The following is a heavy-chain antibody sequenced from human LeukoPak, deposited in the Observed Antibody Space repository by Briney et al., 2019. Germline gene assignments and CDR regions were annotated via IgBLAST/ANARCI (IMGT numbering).Heavy chain of an antibody. J-gene: IGHJ3*01. D-gene: IGHD3-22*01. CDR2: IYTSGST. Sequence: SETLSLTCTVSGGSISSGSYYWGWIRQPAGMGLEWIVRIYTSGSTYYNSSLRSLITISVDTTKNQFSVKVSSVPAADTAGYYCARAAYYSDRSGYSDAFHLWRQGTRVSVSS. CDR3: ARAAYYSDRSGYSDAFHL. V-gene: IGHV4-61*02. CDR1: GGSISSGSYY.